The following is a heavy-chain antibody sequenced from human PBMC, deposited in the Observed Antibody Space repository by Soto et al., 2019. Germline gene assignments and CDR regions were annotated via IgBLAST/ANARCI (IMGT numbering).Heavy chain of an antibody. CDR2: ISASSNYI. V-gene: IGHV3-21*01. CDR3: SRTGHLMDRMDY. Sequence: EVQLVESGGGLVKPGGSLRLSCEASGFIFRNFGMNWVRQAPGKGLEWVSSISASSNYIHYEDSVRGRFTISRDNAKNALYLEVKSLRVEDTAVYLCSRTGHLMDRMDYWGQGVLLIVSS. D-gene: IGHD2-8*01. J-gene: IGHJ4*02. CDR1: GFIFRNFG.